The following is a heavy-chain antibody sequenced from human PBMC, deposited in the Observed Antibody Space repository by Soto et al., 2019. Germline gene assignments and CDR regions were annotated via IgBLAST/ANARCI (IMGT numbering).Heavy chain of an antibody. CDR1: GYSFTSYW. J-gene: IGHJ5*02. CDR2: IYPGDSDT. Sequence: PGESLKISCKGSGYSFTSYWIGWVRQMPGKGLEWMGIIYPGDSDTRYSPSFQGQVTISADKSISTAYLQWSSLKASDTAMYYCAQAAAGTARGSWFDPWGQGTLVTVSS. CDR3: AQAAAGTARGSWFDP. D-gene: IGHD6-13*01. V-gene: IGHV5-51*01.